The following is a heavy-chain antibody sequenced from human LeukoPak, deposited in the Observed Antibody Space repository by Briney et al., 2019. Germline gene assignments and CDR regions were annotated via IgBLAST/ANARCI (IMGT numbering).Heavy chain of an antibody. V-gene: IGHV3-11*05. Sequence: GGSLRLSCAASGFTFSDYYMSWIRQAPGKGLEWVSYISSSSSYTNYADSVKGRFTISRDNAKNSLYLQMNSLRAEDTAVYYCARDSVAGIAAAGSNWFDPWGQETLVTVSS. D-gene: IGHD6-13*01. CDR2: ISSSSSYT. CDR1: GFTFSDYY. CDR3: ARDSVAGIAAAGSNWFDP. J-gene: IGHJ5*02.